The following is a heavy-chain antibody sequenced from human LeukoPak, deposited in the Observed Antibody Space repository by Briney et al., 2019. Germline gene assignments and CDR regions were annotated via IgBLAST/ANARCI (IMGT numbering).Heavy chain of an antibody. J-gene: IGHJ4*02. CDR2: ISYDGSSK. CDR1: GFTFSSYG. D-gene: IGHD1-26*01. V-gene: IGHV3-30*18. Sequence: GGSLRLSRAASGFTFSSYGMHWVRQAPGKGLEWVAVISYDGSSKYYADPVKGRFTISRDNSKNTLYLQMNSLRTEDTAVYYCAKDRQGAGDGSFDYWGQGTLVTVSS. CDR3: AKDRQGAGDGSFDY.